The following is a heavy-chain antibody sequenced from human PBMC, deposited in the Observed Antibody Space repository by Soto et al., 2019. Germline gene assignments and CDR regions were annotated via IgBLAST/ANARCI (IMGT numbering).Heavy chain of an antibody. CDR2: INPSGGST. CDR1: GYTFTSYY. CDR3: ARDGGGSFSYNDYYYYYYMVF. V-gene: IGHV1-46*01. Sequence: GASVKVSCKASGYTFTSYYMHWVRQAPGQGLEWMGIINPSGGSTSYAQKFQGRVTMTRDTSTSTVYMELSSLRSEDTAVYYCARDGGGSFSYNDYYYYYYMVFLGQGITVSVSS. J-gene: IGHJ6*02. D-gene: IGHD1-26*01.